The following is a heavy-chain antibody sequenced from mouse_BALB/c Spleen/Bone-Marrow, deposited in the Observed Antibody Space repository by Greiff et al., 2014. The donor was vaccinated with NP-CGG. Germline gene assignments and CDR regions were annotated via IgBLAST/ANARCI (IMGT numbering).Heavy chain of an antibody. CDR3: ARELSRAMDY. V-gene: IGHV1S135*01. Sequence: EVKLVESGPELVKPGASVKVSCKASGYVFTSYNMFWVKQSHGKSPEWIGYIDPYSGGTNYNQKFKGKATLTVDKSSNTAYMHLDSLTSEDSAVYYCARELSRAMDYWGQGTSVTVSS. J-gene: IGHJ4*01. CDR2: IDPYSGGT. D-gene: IGHD1-1*01. CDR1: GYVFTSYN.